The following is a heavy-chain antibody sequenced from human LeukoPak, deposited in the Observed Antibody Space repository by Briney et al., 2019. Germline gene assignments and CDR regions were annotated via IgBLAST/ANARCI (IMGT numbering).Heavy chain of an antibody. Sequence: GGSLGLSRAPSVFPFSSFCMSGAPEAPGRGREGGANIKQDGSEKYYMDSVKGRFTISRDNAKNSLYLQMNSLRAEDTAVYYCAREDYGDYLTDAFDIWGQGTMVTVSS. D-gene: IGHD4-17*01. CDR3: AREDYGDYLTDAFDI. J-gene: IGHJ3*02. CDR1: VFPFSSFC. CDR2: IKQDGSEK. V-gene: IGHV3-7*01.